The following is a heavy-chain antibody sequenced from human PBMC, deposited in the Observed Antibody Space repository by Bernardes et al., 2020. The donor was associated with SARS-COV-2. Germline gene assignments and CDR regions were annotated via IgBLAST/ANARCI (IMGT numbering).Heavy chain of an antibody. CDR1: GYTLSAYY. Sequence: ASVKVSCKASGYTLSAYYMHWVRQAPGQGLEWMGWINPYSGGTNYAQKFQGWVTMTRDTSISTAYMELSRLRSDDTAVYYCARSPFAGEVDALDIWGQGTMVTGTS. J-gene: IGHJ3*02. CDR2: INPYSGGT. V-gene: IGHV1-2*04. CDR3: ARSPFAGEVDALDI.